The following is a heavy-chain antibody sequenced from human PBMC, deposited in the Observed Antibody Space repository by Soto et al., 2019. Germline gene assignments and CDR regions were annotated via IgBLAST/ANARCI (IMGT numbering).Heavy chain of an antibody. CDR1: GGSISGGGYY. CDR2: IHYSGST. D-gene: IGHD1-7*01. V-gene: IGHV4-31*02. CDR3: ARADWNSAFDY. Sequence: QAQLQESGPGLVKPSQTLSLTCTVSGGSISGGGYYWTWIRQHPGKGLECIGYIHYSGSTYYNPSLKCRVTISVDTSRNQFSLKLSSVTGADTAVYYCARADWNSAFDYWGQGTLVTVSS. J-gene: IGHJ4*02.